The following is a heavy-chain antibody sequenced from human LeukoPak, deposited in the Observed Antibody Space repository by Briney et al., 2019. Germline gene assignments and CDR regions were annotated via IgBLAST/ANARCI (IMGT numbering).Heavy chain of an antibody. CDR2: IYYSGST. CDR3: ASSPPRYCRGGSCYSDYWYFDL. CDR1: GGSISSGGYY. Sequence: SQTLSLTCTVSGGSISSGGYYWSWIRQHPGKGLEWIGYIYYSGSTYYNPSLKSRVTISVDTSKNQFSLKLSSVTAADTAVYYCASSPPRYCRGGSCYSDYWYFDLWGRGTLVTVSS. V-gene: IGHV4-31*03. J-gene: IGHJ2*01. D-gene: IGHD2-15*01.